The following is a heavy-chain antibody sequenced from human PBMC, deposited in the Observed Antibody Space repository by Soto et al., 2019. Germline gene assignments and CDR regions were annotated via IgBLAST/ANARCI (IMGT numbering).Heavy chain of an antibody. CDR2: MNPNSGNT. CDR3: ARGRRGYCSGGSCYRGDY. D-gene: IGHD2-15*01. CDR1: GYTFTSYD. Sequence: ASVKVSCKASGYTFTSYDINWVRQATGQGLEWMGWMNPNSGNTGYAQKFQGRVTMTRNTSISTAYMELSSLRSEDTAVYYCARGRRGYCSGGSCYRGDYWGQGTLVTVSS. J-gene: IGHJ4*02. V-gene: IGHV1-8*01.